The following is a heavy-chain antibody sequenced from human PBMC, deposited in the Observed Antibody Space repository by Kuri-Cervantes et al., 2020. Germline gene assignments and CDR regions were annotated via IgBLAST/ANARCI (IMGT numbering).Heavy chain of an antibody. Sequence: SETLSPTCTVSGGSISSGDYYWSWIRQPPGKGLEWIGYIYYSGSTYCNPSLKSRVTISVDTSKNQFSLKLTSVTAADTAVYYCARVDTAFIGEPSGGWFDPWGQGTLVTVSS. V-gene: IGHV4-30-4*02. D-gene: IGHD5-18*01. CDR3: ARVDTAFIGEPSGGWFDP. CDR2: IYYSGST. J-gene: IGHJ5*02. CDR1: GGSISSGDYY.